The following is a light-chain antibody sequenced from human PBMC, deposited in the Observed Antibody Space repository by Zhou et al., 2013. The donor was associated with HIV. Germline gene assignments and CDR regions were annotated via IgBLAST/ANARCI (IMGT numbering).Light chain of an antibody. CDR1: RTIGPW. Sequence: DVQLTQSPPTLSASVGDTVTITCRASRTIGPWLAWYQQKPGTAPKLLVSVTTDLGTGVPSRFRGTTSGSNFTFTITSLQPEDTGTYYCLQCDDLPLTFGGGTKVEIK. CDR2: VTT. J-gene: IGKJ4*01. V-gene: IGKV1-33*01. CDR3: LQCDDLPLT.